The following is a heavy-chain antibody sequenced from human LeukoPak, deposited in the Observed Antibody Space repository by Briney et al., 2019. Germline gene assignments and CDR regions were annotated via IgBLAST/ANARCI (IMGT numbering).Heavy chain of an antibody. J-gene: IGHJ4*02. V-gene: IGHV3-11*04. CDR2: SSSSGSTI. D-gene: IGHD4-17*01. Sequence: GGSLRLFCAASGFTFSDYYMSWIRQAPGKGLEWVSYSSSSGSTIYYADSVKGRFTISRDNAKNSLYLQMNSLRAEDTAVYYCAREANYGDYIVDYWGQGTLVTVSS. CDR3: AREANYGDYIVDY. CDR1: GFTFSDYY.